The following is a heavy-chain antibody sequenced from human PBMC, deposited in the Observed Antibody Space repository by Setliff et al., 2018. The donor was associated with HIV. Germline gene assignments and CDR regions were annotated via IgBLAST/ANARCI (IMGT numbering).Heavy chain of an antibody. J-gene: IGHJ4*02. CDR1: GFSLSTTGMC. CDR3: ARTLTNFWSGYYQTD. V-gene: IGHV2-70*11. D-gene: IGHD3-3*01. CDR2: IDWDDDK. Sequence: SGPTLVNPTQTLTLTCTLSGFSLSTTGMCVTWIRQPPGKALEWLARIDWDDDKYYSTSLKNRLTISKDTSKNQVVLTMTNMDPVDTATYYCARTLTNFWSGYYQTDWGQGTLVTVSS.